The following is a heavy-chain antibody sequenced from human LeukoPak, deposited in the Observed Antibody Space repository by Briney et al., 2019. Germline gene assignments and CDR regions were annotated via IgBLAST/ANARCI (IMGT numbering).Heavy chain of an antibody. CDR1: GFTFSSYG. CDR2: IRYDGSNK. V-gene: IGHV3-30*02. J-gene: IGHJ4*02. D-gene: IGHD5-18*01. CDR3: AKDKRYSYGIFDY. Sequence: GGSLRLSCAASGFTFSSYGMHWVRQAPGKGLEWVAFIRYDGSNKYYADSVKGRLTISRDNSKNTLYLQTNSLRAEDTAVYYCAKDKRYSYGIFDYWGQGTLVTVSS.